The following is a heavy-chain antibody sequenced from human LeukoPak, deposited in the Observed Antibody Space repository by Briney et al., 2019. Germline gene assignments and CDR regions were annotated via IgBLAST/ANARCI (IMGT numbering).Heavy chain of an antibody. Sequence: SETLSLTCAVYSGSFSGYYRSWICQPQGKGLEWIGEINHSGSTNYNPSLKSRVTISVDTSKNQFSLKLSSVTAADTAVYYCASLYSSGWADYWGQGTLVTVSS. J-gene: IGHJ4*02. V-gene: IGHV4-34*01. CDR1: SGSFSGYY. D-gene: IGHD6-19*01. CDR3: ASLYSSGWADY. CDR2: INHSGST.